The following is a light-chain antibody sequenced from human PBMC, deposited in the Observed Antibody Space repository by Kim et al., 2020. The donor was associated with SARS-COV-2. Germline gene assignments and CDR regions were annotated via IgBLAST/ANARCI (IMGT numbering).Light chain of an antibody. CDR3: QSNDSTLGGFWV. CDR2: GNP. V-gene: IGLV1-40*01. J-gene: IGLJ3*02. Sequence: DVHWYQQLPGTAPKLLIYGNPNRPSGVPERFSGSKSGTSASLAITGLQAEDEADYYCQSNDSTLGGFWVFGGGTKLTVL. CDR1: D.